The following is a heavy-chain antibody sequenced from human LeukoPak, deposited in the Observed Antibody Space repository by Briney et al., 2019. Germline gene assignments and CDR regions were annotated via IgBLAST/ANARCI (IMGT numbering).Heavy chain of an antibody. V-gene: IGHV1-8*01. CDR1: VYTFTSYD. CDR3: ARGRSRSSSSWYKYFQH. D-gene: IGHD6-13*01. CDR2: MNPNSGNT. Sequence: GASVKVSCKASVYTFTSYDINWVRQATGQGLEWMGWMNPNSGNTGYAQKFQGRVTMTRNTSISTAYMELSSLRSEDTAVYYCARGRSRSSSSWYKYFQHWGQGTLVTVSS. J-gene: IGHJ1*01.